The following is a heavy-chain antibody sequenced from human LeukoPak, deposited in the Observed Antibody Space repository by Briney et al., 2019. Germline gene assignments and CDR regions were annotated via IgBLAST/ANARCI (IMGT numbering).Heavy chain of an antibody. Sequence: SETLSLTCAVYGGSFSGYFWSWIRQPPGKGLEWIGEINESGSTNYNPSLKSRVTISVDSSKNQFSLKLSSVTAADTAVYYCARDFDRGWYTPHYWGQGTLVTVSS. CDR2: INESGST. D-gene: IGHD6-19*01. CDR1: GGSFSGYF. J-gene: IGHJ4*02. V-gene: IGHV4-34*01. CDR3: ARDFDRGWYTPHY.